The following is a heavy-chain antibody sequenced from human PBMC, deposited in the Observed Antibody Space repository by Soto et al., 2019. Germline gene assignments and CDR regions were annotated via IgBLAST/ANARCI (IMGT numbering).Heavy chain of an antibody. CDR1: DFTFSNAW. Sequence: GGSLRLSCAASDFTFSNAWINWVRQAPGKGLEWVAKILYDGSNKYYADSVKGRFIISRDNSKNTLYLQMNSLRAEDTAVYYCARDYYSDDSGRFDYWGQGTLVTVSS. J-gene: IGHJ4*02. CDR2: ILYDGSNK. CDR3: ARDYYSDDSGRFDY. V-gene: IGHV3-30-3*01. D-gene: IGHD3-22*01.